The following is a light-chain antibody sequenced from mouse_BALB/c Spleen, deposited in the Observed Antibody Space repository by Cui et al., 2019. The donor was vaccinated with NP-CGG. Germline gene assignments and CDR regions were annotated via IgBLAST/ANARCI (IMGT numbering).Light chain of an antibody. CDR1: TGTVTTTNY. CDR3: ALWSRNHWV. J-gene: IGLJ1*01. V-gene: IGLV1*01. Sequence: QAVVTQESALTTSPGETVTLTCRSSTGTVTTTNYANWVQEKPDHLFTGLIGGTNNRAPGVPARFSGSLIGDKAALTITGAQTEDEAIYFCALWSRNHWVFGGGTKLTVL. CDR2: GTN.